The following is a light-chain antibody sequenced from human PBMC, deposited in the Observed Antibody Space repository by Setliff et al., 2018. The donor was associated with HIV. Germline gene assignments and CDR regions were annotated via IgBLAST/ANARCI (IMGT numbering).Light chain of an antibody. V-gene: IGLV2-14*03. CDR1: GSAVGGYNY. Sequence: QSVLTQPASVSGSPGQSITISCAGTGSAVGGYNYVSWYQQHPGKAPKLMIYDVSNRPSGVSNRFSGSKSGHTASLTISGLQAEDEADYYCSSYTSSNTGVFGTGTKGTV. CDR2: DVS. CDR3: SSYTSSNTGV. J-gene: IGLJ1*01.